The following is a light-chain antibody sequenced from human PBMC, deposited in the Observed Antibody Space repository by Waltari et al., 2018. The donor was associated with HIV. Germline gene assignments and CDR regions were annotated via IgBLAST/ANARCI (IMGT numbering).Light chain of an antibody. J-gene: IGKJ4*01. CDR3: QQYGRSPTA. Sequence: EIVLTQSPATLYLSPGERATLSCKASQTLTSTSLAWYQQRPGQAPRLLIYGASSRVTGIPDRCSGSGSGTDFSLNITRLQPEDFAMYYCQQYGRSPTAFGGGTKVQMK. V-gene: IGKV3-20*01. CDR1: QTLTSTS. CDR2: GAS.